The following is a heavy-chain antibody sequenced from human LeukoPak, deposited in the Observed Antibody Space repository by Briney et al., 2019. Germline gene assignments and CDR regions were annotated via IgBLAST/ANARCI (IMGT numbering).Heavy chain of an antibody. CDR2: MYDIGST. J-gene: IGHJ4*02. V-gene: IGHV4-38-2*02. D-gene: IGHD3-10*01. CDR1: GYSIISGCY. Sequence: ESAETLSLTWTVSGYSIISGCYGGWIRQPPGKGLEWIGSMYDIGSTYYNPSRTSRATISLVTSKNQFCLKLASVTATDTAITFCATLLLCFGELTSWDYWGQGTLVSVSS. CDR3: ATLLLCFGELTSWDY.